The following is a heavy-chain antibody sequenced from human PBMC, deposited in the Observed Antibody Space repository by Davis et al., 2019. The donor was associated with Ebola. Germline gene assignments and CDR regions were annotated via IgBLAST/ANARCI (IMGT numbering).Heavy chain of an antibody. Sequence: GGSLRLSCAASGFTFGDYAMTWVRQAPGKGLEWVSTISKDGRDTNYADSVKGRLSVSRDNSKNTLYLQMNSLRAEDTAVYYCARINSYGDFDYWGQGTLVTVSS. V-gene: IGHV3-23*01. J-gene: IGHJ4*02. D-gene: IGHD5-18*01. CDR2: ISKDGRDT. CDR1: GFTFGDYA. CDR3: ARINSYGDFDY.